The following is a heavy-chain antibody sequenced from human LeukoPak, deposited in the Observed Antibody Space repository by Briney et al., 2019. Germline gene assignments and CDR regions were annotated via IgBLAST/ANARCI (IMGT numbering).Heavy chain of an antibody. D-gene: IGHD5-12*01. CDR2: VHYSGTT. V-gene: IGHV4-59*08. CDR1: GGSMSPYY. Sequence: PSETLSLTCTVSGGSMSPYYWSWIRQPPGKGLEWIGYVHYSGTTKYSPSLKSRITISVDTSKNQFSLKLSSVTAADTAVYYCARGHSIVATDYWGQGTLVTVSS. CDR3: ARGHSIVATDY. J-gene: IGHJ4*02.